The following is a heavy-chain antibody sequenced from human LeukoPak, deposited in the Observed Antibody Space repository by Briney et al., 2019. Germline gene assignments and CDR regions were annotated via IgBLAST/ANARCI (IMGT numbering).Heavy chain of an antibody. D-gene: IGHD6-6*01. V-gene: IGHV3-23*01. Sequence: PGGSLRLSCAAPGFTFSSNAMSWVRQAPGKGLEWVSTVSGSGGSTYYADSVKGRFTVSRDNSKNTLYLQMNSLRAEDTAVYYCAKSSRRYSSSPYGMDVWGQGTTVTVSS. CDR2: VSGSGGST. CDR1: GFTFSSNA. J-gene: IGHJ6*02. CDR3: AKSSRRYSSSPYGMDV.